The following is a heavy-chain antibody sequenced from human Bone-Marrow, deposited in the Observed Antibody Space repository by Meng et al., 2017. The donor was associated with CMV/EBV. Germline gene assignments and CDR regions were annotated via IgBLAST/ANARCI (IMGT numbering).Heavy chain of an antibody. CDR3: ARVGAGLSPPFDY. Sequence: SVKVSCKASGYTFTGYYMHWVRQAPGQGLEWMGRIIPILGIANYAQKFQGRVTITADKSTSTAYMELSSLRSEDTAVYYCARVGAGLSPPFDYWGQGTLVTVSS. CDR2: IIPILGIA. CDR1: GYTFTGYY. V-gene: IGHV1-69*04. D-gene: IGHD1-26*01. J-gene: IGHJ4*02.